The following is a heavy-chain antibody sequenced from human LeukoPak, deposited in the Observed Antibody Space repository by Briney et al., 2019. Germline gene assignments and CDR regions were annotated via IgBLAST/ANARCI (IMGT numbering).Heavy chain of an antibody. CDR1: GFIFQDFG. V-gene: IGHV3-20*04. CDR2: LNWNGGIT. CDR3: ARDGGYCCSSTCYTLDY. D-gene: IGHD2-2*02. Sequence: GGSLRLSCEASGFIFQDFGMSWVRQAPGKGLEWVSGLNWNGGITDYADSVKGRFTISRDNAKNSLYLEMHSLRAEDTALYYCARDGGYCCSSTCYTLDYWGQGVLVTVSS. J-gene: IGHJ4*02.